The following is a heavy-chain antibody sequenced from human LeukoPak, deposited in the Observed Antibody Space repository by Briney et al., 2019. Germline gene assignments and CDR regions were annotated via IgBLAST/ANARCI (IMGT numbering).Heavy chain of an antibody. CDR1: GFTFDDYA. CDR3: VKDRTGYYAYSFDL. J-gene: IGHJ3*01. CDR2: INWNSGML. D-gene: IGHD3-9*01. V-gene: IGHV3-9*03. Sequence: GRSLRLSCAASGFTFDDYAMHWVRQAPGKGLEWVEGINWNSGMLGYADSVKGRFTISRDNARNSLSLQMNGLRAEDMALYYCVKDRTGYYAYSFDLWGQGTLVTVS.